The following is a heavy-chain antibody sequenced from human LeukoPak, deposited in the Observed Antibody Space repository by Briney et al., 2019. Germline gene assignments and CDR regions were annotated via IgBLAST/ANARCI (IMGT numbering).Heavy chain of an antibody. V-gene: IGHV4-39*01. CDR2: IYYSGST. CDR1: GGSIGSRSYY. Sequence: PSETLSLTCTVPGGSIGSRSYYWDWIRQPPGKGLEWIGSIYYSGSTYYNPSLKSRVTISVDTSKNQFSLKLSSVTAADTAVYYCARCSVVRRVIIMFDPWGQGTLVTVSS. J-gene: IGHJ5*02. CDR3: ARCSVVRRVIIMFDP. D-gene: IGHD3-10*02.